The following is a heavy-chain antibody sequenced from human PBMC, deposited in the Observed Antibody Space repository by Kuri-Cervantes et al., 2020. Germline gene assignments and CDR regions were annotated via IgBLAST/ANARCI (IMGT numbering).Heavy chain of an antibody. CDR1: GSSISSGSYY. D-gene: IGHD3-3*01. J-gene: IGHJ6*02. CDR2: IYTSGST. V-gene: IGHV4-61*02. CDR3: VGFLEWLLWDYYYGMDV. Sequence: SCTVSGSSISSGSYYWSWIRQPAGKGLEWIGRIYTSGSTYYNPSLKSRVTISVDTSKSQFSLKLSSVTAADTAVYYCVGFLEWLLWDYYYGMDVWGQGTTVTVSS.